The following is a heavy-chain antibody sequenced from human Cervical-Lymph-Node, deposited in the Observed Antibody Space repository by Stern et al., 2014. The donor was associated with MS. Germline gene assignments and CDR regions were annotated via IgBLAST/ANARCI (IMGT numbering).Heavy chain of an antibody. CDR1: GGSIGRSSYY. Sequence: QVHLVESGPGLVKPSETLSLTCTVSGGSIGRSSYYWGWIRQPPGKGLEWIGNIFYTGSTFYDPSLKSRVTISVDTSNNHFSLRRNSVPAADTAVYYCARGAGVFDSWGQGTLVTVSP. CDR3: ARGAGVFDS. CDR2: IFYTGST. D-gene: IGHD6-19*01. V-gene: IGHV4-39*02. J-gene: IGHJ4*02.